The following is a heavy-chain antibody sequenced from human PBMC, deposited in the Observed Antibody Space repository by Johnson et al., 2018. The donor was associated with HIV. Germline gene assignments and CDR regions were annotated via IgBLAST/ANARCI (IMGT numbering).Heavy chain of an antibody. J-gene: IGHJ3*02. V-gene: IGHV3-15*01. CDR3: SREVYQMTAFDI. CDR1: GFTFSNAW. CDR2: IKSKTDGGAT. Sequence: VQLVESGGGLVKPGGSLRLSCAASGFTFSNAWMSWVRQRQAPGKGLEWVGRIKSKTDGGATDYPAPVKDRFTISRDDSKNTLYLQINSLKTDDTGVYYCSREVYQMTAFDIWGQGTMVTVSS. D-gene: IGHD2-2*01.